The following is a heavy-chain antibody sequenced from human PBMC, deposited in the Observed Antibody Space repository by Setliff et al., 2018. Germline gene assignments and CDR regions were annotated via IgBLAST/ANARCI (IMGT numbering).Heavy chain of an antibody. CDR1: GFRFGDYA. CDR2: IRSKAFGETT. D-gene: IGHD3-10*01. V-gene: IGHV3-49*04. CDR3: VRAVVIRGSKPLDS. Sequence: GGSLRLSCGASGFRFGDYAMTWVRQAPGKGLEWVGFIRSKAFGETTDYAASVKGRFTISRDDSKNIVYLQMYSLKSDDTAVYYCVRAVVIRGSKPLDSWGQGTLVTVSS. J-gene: IGHJ4*02.